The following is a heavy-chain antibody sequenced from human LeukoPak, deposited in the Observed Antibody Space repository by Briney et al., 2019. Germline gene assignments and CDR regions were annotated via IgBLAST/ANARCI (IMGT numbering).Heavy chain of an antibody. CDR1: GYTFTSYG. J-gene: IGHJ4*02. CDR2: ISAYNGNT. V-gene: IGHV1-18*01. D-gene: IGHD6-19*01. CDR3: ARDEFFIRSAGHYFGY. Sequence: ASVKVSCKASGYTFTSYGISWVRQAPGQGLEWMGWISAYNGNTNYAQKLQGRVTMTTDTSTSTAYMELRSLRSDDTAVYYCARDEFFIRSAGHYFGYWGQGTLVTVSS.